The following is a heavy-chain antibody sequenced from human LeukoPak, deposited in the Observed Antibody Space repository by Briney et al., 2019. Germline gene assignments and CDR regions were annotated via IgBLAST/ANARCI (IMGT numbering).Heavy chain of an antibody. CDR3: AREGIAVAGTSMDY. V-gene: IGHV3-53*01. Sequence: GGSLRLSCAAAGFTVSSNYMSWVRQAPGKGLEWVSVIYSGGSTYYADSVKGRLTISRDNSKNTLYLQMSSLRAEDTAVYYCAREGIAVAGTSMDYWGQGTLVTVSS. D-gene: IGHD6-19*01. CDR1: GFTVSSNY. CDR2: IYSGGST. J-gene: IGHJ4*02.